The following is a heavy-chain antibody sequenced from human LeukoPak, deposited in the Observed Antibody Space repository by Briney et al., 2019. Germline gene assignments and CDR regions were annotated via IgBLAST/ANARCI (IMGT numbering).Heavy chain of an antibody. CDR1: GYSISSGYH. D-gene: IGHD3-16*01. CDR2: IYQDGST. V-gene: IGHV4-38-2*02. Sequence: SETLSLTCSVSGYSISSGYHWAWFRQTPGKRLEWLGSIYQDGSTYDNLSLKSRVTLSVDTSKNQFSLKMKTVTVADTAVYYCARSEIDDYSRYWGQGTLVLVSS. CDR3: ARSEIDDYSRY. J-gene: IGHJ4*02.